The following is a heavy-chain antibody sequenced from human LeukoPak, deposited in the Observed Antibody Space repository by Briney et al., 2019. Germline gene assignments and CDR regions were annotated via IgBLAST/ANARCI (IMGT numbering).Heavy chain of an antibody. V-gene: IGHV4-34*01. D-gene: IGHD6-19*01. CDR1: GGSFGGYY. J-gene: IGHJ6*03. Sequence: KPSETLSLTCAVYGGSFGGYYWSWIRQPPGKGLEWIGEINHSGSTNYNPSLKSRVTISVDTSKNQFSLKLSSVTAADTAVYYCARVGSSGWYRANSYYYYMDVWGKGTTVTVSS. CDR3: ARVGSSGWYRANSYYYYMDV. CDR2: INHSGST.